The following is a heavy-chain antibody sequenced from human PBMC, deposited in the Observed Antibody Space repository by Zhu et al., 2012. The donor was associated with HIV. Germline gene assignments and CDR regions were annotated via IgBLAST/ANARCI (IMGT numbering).Heavy chain of an antibody. CDR3: ARGRSPDFSRPSRYFDRVMNQLPPTSRRLMVWTV. Sequence: QVQLQQWGAGLLKPSETLSLTCAVYDESFNGHYWTWIRQPPGKGLEWIGEINHRGTTNYNPSLTSRVTISVDTSKKQFSLKLNSVTAADTAVYYCARGRSPDFSRPSRYFDRVMNQLPPTSRRLMVWTVWGQGTTVTVSS. J-gene: IGHJ6*02. V-gene: IGHV4-34*01. CDR1: DESFNGHY. CDR2: INHRGTT. D-gene: IGHD3-9*01.